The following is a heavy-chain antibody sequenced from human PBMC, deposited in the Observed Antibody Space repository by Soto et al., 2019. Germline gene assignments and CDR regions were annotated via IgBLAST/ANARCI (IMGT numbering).Heavy chain of an antibody. CDR1: GFTFSNSW. J-gene: IGHJ6*02. CDR2: IKEDGSEK. Sequence: LRLSCAASGFTFSNSWMSWVRQAPGKGLEWVANIKEDGSEKDYVDPVKGRLTITRDNAKNSLYLQMNNLRAEDTAVYFCTRKRFGMDVWGQGTTVTVSS. V-gene: IGHV3-7*03. CDR3: TRKRFGMDV.